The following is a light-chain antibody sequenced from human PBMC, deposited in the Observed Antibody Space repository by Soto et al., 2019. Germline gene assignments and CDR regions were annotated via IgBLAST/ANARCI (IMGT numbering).Light chain of an antibody. CDR1: QNIDMY. V-gene: IGKV1-39*01. CDR3: QQSYSSPPK. Sequence: DIHITQSPASLSASVVDTVTITCRASQNIDMYLNWYQQKPGKAPRVLISGASNLQSGVPSRFSGSGSGTDFTLTISSLQSEDFATYYCQQSYSSPPKFGQGTKVDIK. CDR2: GAS. J-gene: IGKJ1*01.